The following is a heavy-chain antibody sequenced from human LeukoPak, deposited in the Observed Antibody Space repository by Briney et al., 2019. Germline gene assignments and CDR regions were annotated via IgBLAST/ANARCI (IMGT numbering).Heavy chain of an antibody. CDR2: IYHSGST. CDR3: ARGTYGSSWANWFDP. J-gene: IGHJ5*02. V-gene: IGHV4-38-2*02. D-gene: IGHD6-13*01. CDR1: GYSIGSGYY. Sequence: SETLSLTCTVSGYSIGSGYYWGWIRQPPGKGLEWIGSIYHSGSTYYNPSLKSRVTISVDTSKNQFSLKLSSVTAADTAVYYCARGTYGSSWANWFDPWGQGTLVTVSS.